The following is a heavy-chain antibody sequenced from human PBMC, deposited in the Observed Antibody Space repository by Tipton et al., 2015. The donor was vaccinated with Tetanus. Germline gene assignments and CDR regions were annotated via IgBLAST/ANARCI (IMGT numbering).Heavy chain of an antibody. D-gene: IGHD5-18*01. CDR3: AREDTAMVTYWYFDL. Sequence: SLRLSCAASGFTFGSYWMHWVRQAPGKGLVWVSRINSDGSSTSYADSVKGRFTISRDNAKNTLYLQMNSLRAEDTAVYYCAREDTAMVTYWYFDLWGRGTLVTVSS. CDR2: INSDGSST. J-gene: IGHJ2*01. CDR1: GFTFGSYW. V-gene: IGHV3-74*01.